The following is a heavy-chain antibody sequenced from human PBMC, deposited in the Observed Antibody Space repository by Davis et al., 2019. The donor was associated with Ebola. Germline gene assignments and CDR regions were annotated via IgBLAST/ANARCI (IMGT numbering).Heavy chain of an antibody. CDR3: ARDSGAFYVDS. D-gene: IGHD5/OR15-5a*01. V-gene: IGHV3-7*03. CDR2: IKQDGSEK. Sequence: GESLKISCAASGFTFSSYWMSWVRQAPGKGLEWVANIKQDGSEKYYVDSVKGRFTISRDNAKNSLYLQMNSLRADDTAVYFCARDSGAFYVDSWGQGTLVTVSS. J-gene: IGHJ5*01. CDR1: GFTFSSYW.